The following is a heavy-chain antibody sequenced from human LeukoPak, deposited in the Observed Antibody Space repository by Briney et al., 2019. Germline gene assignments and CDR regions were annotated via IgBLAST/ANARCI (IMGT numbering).Heavy chain of an antibody. CDR3: ARSLMVYAQFDY. V-gene: IGHV4-59*01. J-gene: IGHJ4*02. Sequence: SETLSLTCTVSGGSISSYYWSWIRQPPGKGLEWIGYIYYSGSTNYNPSLKSRVTISADTSKNQFSLKLSSVTAADTAVYYCARSLMVYAQFDYWGQGTLVTVSS. D-gene: IGHD2-8*01. CDR1: GGSISSYY. CDR2: IYYSGST.